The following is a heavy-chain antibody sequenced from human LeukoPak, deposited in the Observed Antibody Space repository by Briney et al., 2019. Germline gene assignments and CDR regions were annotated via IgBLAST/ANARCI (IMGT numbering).Heavy chain of an antibody. CDR3: ARDLAMVRGARYRPYKWFDP. J-gene: IGHJ5*02. CDR1: RGTFSSYA. D-gene: IGHD3-10*01. Sequence: SVKVSCKASRGTFSSYAIIWVRQAPGQGLEWMGGIIPTFGTAAYAKKFQGRVTISADESTSTAYMELSSLTSEDTAVYYCARDLAMVRGARYRPYKWFDPWGQGTLVTVSS. V-gene: IGHV1-69*01. CDR2: IIPTFGTA.